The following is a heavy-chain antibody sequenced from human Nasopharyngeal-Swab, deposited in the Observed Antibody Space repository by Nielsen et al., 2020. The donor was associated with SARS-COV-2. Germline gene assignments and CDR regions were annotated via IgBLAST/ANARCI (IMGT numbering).Heavy chain of an antibody. CDR2: ISYDGSNK. D-gene: IGHD6-19*01. CDR1: GFTFSSYG. J-gene: IGHJ6*03. Sequence: GESLKISCAASGFTFSSYGMHWVRQAPGKGLEWVAVISYDGSNKYYADSVKGRFTISRDNSKNTLYLQMNSLRAEDTAVYYCAKASWDNIAVADRRGSRGYYYYMDVWGKGTTVTVSS. CDR3: AKASWDNIAVADRRGSRGYYYYMDV. V-gene: IGHV3-30*18.